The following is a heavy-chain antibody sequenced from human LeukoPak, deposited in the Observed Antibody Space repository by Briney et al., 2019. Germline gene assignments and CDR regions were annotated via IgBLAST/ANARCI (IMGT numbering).Heavy chain of an antibody. V-gene: IGHV1-8*03. Sequence: ASVKVSCKASGYTFTSYDINWVRQATGQGLEWMGWMNPNSGNTGYAQKFQGRVTITRNTSISTAYMELSSLRSEDTAVYYCARRVPNDSSGYYYRGQFDPWGQGTLVTVSS. CDR3: ARRVPNDSSGYYYRGQFDP. J-gene: IGHJ5*02. CDR1: GYTFTSYD. CDR2: MNPNSGNT. D-gene: IGHD3-22*01.